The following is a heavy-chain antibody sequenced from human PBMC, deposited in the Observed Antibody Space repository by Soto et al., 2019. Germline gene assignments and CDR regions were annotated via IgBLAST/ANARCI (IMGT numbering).Heavy chain of an antibody. V-gene: IGHV4-59*08. Sequence: SETLSLTCTVSGGSISSYYWSWIRQPPGKGLEWIGYIYYSGSTNYNPSLKSRVTISVDTSKNQFSLKLSSVTAADTAVYYCARHDPEFYDILTGYHPLDYWGQGTLVTVSS. D-gene: IGHD3-9*01. CDR3: ARHDPEFYDILTGYHPLDY. CDR1: GGSISSYY. J-gene: IGHJ4*02. CDR2: IYYSGST.